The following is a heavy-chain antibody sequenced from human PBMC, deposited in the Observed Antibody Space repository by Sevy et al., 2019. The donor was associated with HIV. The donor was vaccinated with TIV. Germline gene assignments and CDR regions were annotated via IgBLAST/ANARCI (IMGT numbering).Heavy chain of an antibody. CDR2: IEQDGSDK. J-gene: IGHJ4*02. CDR1: GFTLSNYW. Sequence: GGSLRLSCAASGFTLSNYWMSWVRQAPGKGLEWVVNIEQDGSDKYYVDSVKGRFTISRDNAKNSLYLQMNSLRAEDTAVYYCARDLFSGSYYENYWGQGTLVTVSS. CDR3: ARDLFSGSYYENY. V-gene: IGHV3-7*01. D-gene: IGHD1-26*01.